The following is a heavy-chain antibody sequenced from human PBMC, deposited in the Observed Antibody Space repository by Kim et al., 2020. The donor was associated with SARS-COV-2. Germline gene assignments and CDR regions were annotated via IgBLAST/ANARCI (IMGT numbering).Heavy chain of an antibody. J-gene: IGHJ6*02. CDR1: GFTFSSYG. Sequence: GGSLRLSCAASGFTFSSYGMHSVRQAPGKGLEWVAVIWYDGSNKYYADSVKGRFTISRDNSKNTLYLQMNSLRAEDTAVYYCARDAKYYDILTGYYPTYFCCMVVWGPGTTVTASS. CDR3: ARDAKYYDILTGYYPTYFCCMVV. V-gene: IGHV3-33*01. D-gene: IGHD3-9*01. CDR2: IWYDGSNK.